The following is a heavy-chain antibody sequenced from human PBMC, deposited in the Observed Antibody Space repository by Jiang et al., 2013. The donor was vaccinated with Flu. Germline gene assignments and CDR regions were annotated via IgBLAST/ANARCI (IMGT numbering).Heavy chain of an antibody. CDR1: GCTFSPYA. Sequence: QSGAEVKKPGASVKLSCKASGCTFSPYAMHWVRQAPGRGLEWMGWIDGGSGNTTYSRKFQGRVTFTRDTSASTAYLELRSLRSEDTGVYFCARGYIWNYGWLDHWGQGTLVSISS. J-gene: IGHJ5*02. D-gene: IGHD1-7*01. CDR2: IDGGSGNT. CDR3: ARGYIWNYGWLDH. V-gene: IGHV1-3*01.